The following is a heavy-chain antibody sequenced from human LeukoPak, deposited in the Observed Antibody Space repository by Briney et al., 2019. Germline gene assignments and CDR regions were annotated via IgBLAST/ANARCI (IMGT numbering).Heavy chain of an antibody. J-gene: IGHJ4*02. CDR2: ISFDGSNK. CDR3: ARTPMVYANVYFDY. V-gene: IGHV3-30*03. Sequence: GGSLRLSCAASGFIFSSYGMEWVRQAPGKGLEWVAVISFDGSNKYYADSVKGRFTISRDNSKNTLYLQMNSLRAEDTAVYYCARTPMVYANVYFDYWGQGTLVTVSS. CDR1: GFIFSSYG. D-gene: IGHD2-8*01.